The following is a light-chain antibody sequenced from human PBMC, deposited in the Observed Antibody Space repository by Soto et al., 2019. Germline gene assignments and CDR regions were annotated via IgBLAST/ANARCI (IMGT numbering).Light chain of an antibody. V-gene: IGKV1-5*03. CDR3: QQYKSDWNT. Sequence: DIQMTQSPSTLSASVRDRVTITCRASQSISNSLAWYQQRPGKAPKLLIYKASSLETGVPSRFSGSGSGTEFTLTISSLQPDDFATYYCQQYKSDWNTFGQGTKLESK. CDR1: QSISNS. J-gene: IGKJ2*01. CDR2: KAS.